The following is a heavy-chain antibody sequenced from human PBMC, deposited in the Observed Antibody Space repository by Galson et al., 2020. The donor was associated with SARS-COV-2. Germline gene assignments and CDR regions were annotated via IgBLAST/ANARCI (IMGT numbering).Heavy chain of an antibody. CDR2: IIPILGIA. D-gene: IGHD2-2*01. CDR1: GGTFSSYA. J-gene: IGHJ4*02. V-gene: IGHV1-69*10. CDR3: AREAPYCSSTSCYDY. Sequence: SVKVSCKASGGTFSSYAISWVRQAPGQGLEWMGGIIPILGIANYAQKFQGRVTITADKSTSTAYMELSSLRSEDTAVYYCAREAPYCSSTSCYDYWGQGTLVTVSS.